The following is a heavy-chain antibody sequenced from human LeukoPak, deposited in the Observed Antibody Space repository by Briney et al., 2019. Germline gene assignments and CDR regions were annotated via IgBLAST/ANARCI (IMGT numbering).Heavy chain of an antibody. D-gene: IGHD6-19*01. CDR1: GFTFSSYG. CDR3: AKGWRNYYYYGMDV. CDR2: ISYDGSNK. V-gene: IGHV3-30*18. Sequence: GRSLRPSCAASGFTFSSYGMHWVRQAPGKGLEWVAVISYDGSNKYYADSVKGRFTISRDNSKNTLYLQMNSLRAEDTAVYYCAKGWRNYYYYGMDVWGKGTTVTVSS. J-gene: IGHJ6*04.